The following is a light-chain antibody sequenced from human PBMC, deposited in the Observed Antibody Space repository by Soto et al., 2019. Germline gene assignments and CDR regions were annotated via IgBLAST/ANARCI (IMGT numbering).Light chain of an antibody. CDR3: QQHYSTRLT. CDR1: QSISRY. J-gene: IGKJ3*01. CDR2: ASS. V-gene: IGKV1-39*01. Sequence: DIQMAQSPSSLSASVGDRVTITCRASQSISRYLNWYQQKPGKAPKLLIYASSSLQSGVPSRFSGSGSGTDFTLTISSLQPEEFATYYCQQHYSTRLTFGPGTKVDIK.